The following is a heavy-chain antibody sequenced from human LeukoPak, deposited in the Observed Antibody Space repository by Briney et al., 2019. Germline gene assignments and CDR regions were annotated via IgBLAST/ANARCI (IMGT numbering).Heavy chain of an antibody. CDR3: ARVALETRLIVVVINDYYYYMDV. Sequence: GGSLSLSCAASGFTFSDYYMSWIRQAPGKGLEWVSYISSSGSTIYYADSVKGRFTISRDNAKNSLYLQMNSLRAEDTAVYYCARVALETRLIVVVINDYYYYMDVWGKGTTVTISS. V-gene: IGHV3-11*01. J-gene: IGHJ6*03. CDR1: GFTFSDYY. D-gene: IGHD3-22*01. CDR2: ISSSGSTI.